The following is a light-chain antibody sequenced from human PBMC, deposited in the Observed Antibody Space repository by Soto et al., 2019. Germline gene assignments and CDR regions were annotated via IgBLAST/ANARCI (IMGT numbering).Light chain of an antibody. CDR3: QSYDSSLSGSKV. Sequence: QAVVTQPPSVSGAPGQRVTISCTGSSSNIGAGYDVHWYQQLPGTAPKLLIYGNSNRPSGVPDRFSVSESGTSASLAITGLQAEDEADYYCQSYDSSLSGSKVFGGGTQLTVL. CDR1: SSNIGAGYD. CDR2: GNS. J-gene: IGLJ2*01. V-gene: IGLV1-40*01.